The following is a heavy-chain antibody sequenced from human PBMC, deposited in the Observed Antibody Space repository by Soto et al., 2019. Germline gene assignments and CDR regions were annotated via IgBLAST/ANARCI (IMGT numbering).Heavy chain of an antibody. CDR1: GYTFTSYD. CDR2: MNPNSGNT. J-gene: IGHJ6*02. CDR3: ARGTNYDFWSGPYYYYYGMDV. D-gene: IGHD3-3*01. V-gene: IGHV1-8*01. Sequence: GASVKVSCKASGYTFTSYDINWVRQATGQGLEWMGWMNPNSGNTGYAQKFQGRVTMTRNTSISTAYMELSSLRSEDTAVYYCARGTNYDFWSGPYYYYYGMDVWGQGTTVTVSS.